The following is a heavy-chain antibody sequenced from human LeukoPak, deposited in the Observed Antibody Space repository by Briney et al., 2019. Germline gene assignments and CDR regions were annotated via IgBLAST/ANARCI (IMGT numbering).Heavy chain of an antibody. CDR1: GFTFSSYG. J-gene: IGHJ4*02. CDR2: IWYDGSNK. V-gene: IGHV3-33*01. Sequence: GRSLRLSCAASGFTFSSYGMHWVRQAPGKGLEWVAAIWYDGSNKYYADSVKGRFTISRDNSKNTLYLQMNSLRAEDTAVYYCARGTPPDYWGQGTLVTVSS. D-gene: IGHD2-2*01. CDR3: ARGTPPDY.